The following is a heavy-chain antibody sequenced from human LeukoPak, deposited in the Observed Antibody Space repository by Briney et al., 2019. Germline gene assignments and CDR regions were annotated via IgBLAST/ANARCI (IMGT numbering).Heavy chain of an antibody. CDR1: GYTFTAYY. CDR2: INPSGGST. J-gene: IGHJ3*02. CDR3: AREFGQPNDAFDI. V-gene: IGHV1-46*01. Sequence: GDSVKVSCKASGYTFTAYYMHWVRQAPGQGLEWMGIINPSGGSTSYAQKFQGRVTMTRDTSTSTVYMELSSLRSEDTAVYYCAREFGQPNDAFDIWGQGTMVTVSS. D-gene: IGHD3-10*01.